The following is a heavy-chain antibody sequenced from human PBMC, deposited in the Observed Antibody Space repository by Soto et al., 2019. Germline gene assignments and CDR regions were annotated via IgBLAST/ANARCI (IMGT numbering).Heavy chain of an antibody. Sequence: QVQLQESGPGLVKPSETLSLTCTVSGGSITDYYWSWIRQPPGKALEWIGYGYYSVSIHYNPSLKTRVTISVDTSENQFSLRLSSVTAADTAVYYCARAFAGFGAYWYFDLWGRGTLVTVSS. CDR3: ARAFAGFGAYWYFDL. CDR2: GYYSVSI. CDR1: GGSITDYY. J-gene: IGHJ2*01. D-gene: IGHD3-16*01. V-gene: IGHV4-59*01.